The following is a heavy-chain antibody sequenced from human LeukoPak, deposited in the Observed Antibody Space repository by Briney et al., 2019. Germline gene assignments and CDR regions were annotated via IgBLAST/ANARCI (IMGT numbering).Heavy chain of an antibody. CDR1: GYTFTSYA. J-gene: IGHJ4*02. CDR2: INTNTGNP. CDR3: ARDRVLLWFGESYSFDY. D-gene: IGHD3-10*01. V-gene: IGHV7-4-1*02. Sequence: VASVKVSCKASGYTFTSYAMNWVRQAPGQGLEWMGWINTNTGNPTYAQGFTGRFVFSLDTSVSTAYLQISSLKAEDTAVYYCARDRVLLWFGESYSFDYWGQGSLVTVSS.